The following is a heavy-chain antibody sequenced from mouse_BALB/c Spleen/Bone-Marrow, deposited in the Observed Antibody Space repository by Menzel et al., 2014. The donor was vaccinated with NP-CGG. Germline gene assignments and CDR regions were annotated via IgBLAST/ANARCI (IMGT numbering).Heavy chain of an antibody. CDR1: SYTFTDYA. V-gene: IGHV1-67*01. CDR2: ISTYYGNT. D-gene: IGHD1-1*01. CDR3: ARDYGSRMDY. J-gene: IGHJ4*01. Sequence: VHLVESGPELVRPGVSVKISCKGSSYTFTDYAMHWVKQSHAKSLEWIGVISTYYGNTNYNQKFKGKATMTVDKSSSTAYMELARLTSEDSAVYYCARDYGSRMDYWGQGTSVTVSS.